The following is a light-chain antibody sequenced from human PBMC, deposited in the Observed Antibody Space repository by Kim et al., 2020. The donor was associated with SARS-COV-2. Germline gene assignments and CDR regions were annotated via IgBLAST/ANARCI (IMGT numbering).Light chain of an antibody. V-gene: IGLV1-44*01. CDR2: NDN. Sequence: QSVLTQPPSTSGTPGQRVTISCSGSSSNVGLHFVNXYQQLPGTAPNVFIYNDNHRPSGVPDRFSGSRSGNSASLAISGLQSEDEADYYCTTWDVSLNGWVFGGGTXLTXL. CDR1: SSNVGLHF. CDR3: TTWDVSLNGWV. J-gene: IGLJ3*02.